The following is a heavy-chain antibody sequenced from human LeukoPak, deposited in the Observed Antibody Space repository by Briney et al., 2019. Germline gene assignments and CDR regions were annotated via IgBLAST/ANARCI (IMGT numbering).Heavy chain of an antibody. Sequence: PGGSLRLSCAASGFTFSNYWMHWVRQAPGKGLVWVSRINGDGSTTNYADSVKGRFTISRDNSKNTLYLQMNSLRAEDTAVYYCAKPDALFYKDAFDIWAKGQWSPSLQ. CDR2: INGDGSTT. J-gene: IGHJ3*02. CDR3: AKPDALFYKDAFDI. D-gene: IGHD5-24*01. V-gene: IGHV3-74*01. CDR1: GFTFSNYW.